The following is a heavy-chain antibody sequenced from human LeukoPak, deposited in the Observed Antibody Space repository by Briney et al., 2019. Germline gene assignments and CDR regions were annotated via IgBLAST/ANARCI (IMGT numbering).Heavy chain of an antibody. J-gene: IGHJ3*02. CDR1: GGSISSYY. CDR2: IYYSGST. V-gene: IGHV4-59*01. D-gene: IGHD6-13*01. CDR3: ARGAAAGLGDAFDI. Sequence: SETLSLTCTVSGGSISSYYWSWIRQPPGKGLEWIGYIYYSGSTKYNPSLKSRVTISVDTSKNQFSLKLSSVTAADTAVYYCARGAAAGLGDAFDIWGQGTMVTVSS.